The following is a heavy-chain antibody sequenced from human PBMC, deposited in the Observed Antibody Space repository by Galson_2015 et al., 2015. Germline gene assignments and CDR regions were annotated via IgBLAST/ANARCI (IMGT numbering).Heavy chain of an antibody. CDR1: GDSVSSNSAA. Sequence: CAISGDSVSSNSAAWNWIRQSPSRGLEWLGRASDRSKGNNDYAVSVKSRISINPDTSKNQFSLQLKSVTPEDTAVYYCARGISSSSYYYGMDVWGQGTTVTVSS. CDR2: ASDRSKGNN. D-gene: IGHD6-6*01. V-gene: IGHV6-1*01. J-gene: IGHJ6*02. CDR3: ARGISSSSYYYGMDV.